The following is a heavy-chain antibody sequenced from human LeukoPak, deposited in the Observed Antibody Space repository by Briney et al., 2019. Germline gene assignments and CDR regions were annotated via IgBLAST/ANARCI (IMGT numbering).Heavy chain of an antibody. Sequence: GGSLRLSCAASGFNFNLYWMNWVRQAPGKRLVWVSRIHSDGGATRYADSVKGRFTISRDNAKNTVYLQMNSLTAEDTAVYFCSRDIVGDKKSSHRGMDVWGQGTTVTVSS. D-gene: IGHD1-26*01. CDR1: GFNFNLYW. CDR3: SRDIVGDKKSSHRGMDV. J-gene: IGHJ6*02. V-gene: IGHV3-74*01. CDR2: IHSDGGAT.